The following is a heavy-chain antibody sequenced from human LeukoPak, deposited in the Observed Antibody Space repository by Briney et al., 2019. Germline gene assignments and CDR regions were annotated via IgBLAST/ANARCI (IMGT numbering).Heavy chain of an antibody. D-gene: IGHD1-26*01. J-gene: IGHJ4*02. Sequence: GGSLRLSSVVPVVTFRNEEMNWVRQAPGKGLEWIAYISNTGSPIHYRDSVKGLFTIARDNAQSSLILQMNSLRPDDTAIYYCARGGNYAPFDYWGQGALVAVSS. CDR2: ISNTGSPI. V-gene: IGHV3-48*03. CDR3: ARGGNYAPFDY. CDR1: VVTFRNEE.